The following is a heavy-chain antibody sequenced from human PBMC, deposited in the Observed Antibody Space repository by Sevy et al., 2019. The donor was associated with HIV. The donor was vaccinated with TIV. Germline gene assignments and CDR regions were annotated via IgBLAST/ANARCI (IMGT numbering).Heavy chain of an antibody. CDR2: ISSGGYTR. J-gene: IGHJ6*02. D-gene: IGHD1-26*01. CDR1: GFTFSTYS. Sequence: GGSLRLSCAASGFTFSTYSMNWVRQTPGKGLEWVSYISSGGYTRLYADSVEGGFTISRDNAKNSLYLQMNSLRDEDTALYYCARKGVVGGVGTHAMDAWGQGTTVTVSS. CDR3: ARKGVVGGVGTHAMDA. V-gene: IGHV3-48*02.